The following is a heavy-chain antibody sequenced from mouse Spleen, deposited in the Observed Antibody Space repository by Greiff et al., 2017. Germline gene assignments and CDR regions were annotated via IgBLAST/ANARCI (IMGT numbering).Heavy chain of an antibody. Sequence: VKLMEPGAELVKPGASVKLSCKASGYTFTSYWMQWVKQRPGQGLEWIGEIDPSDSYTNYNQKFKGKATLTVDTSSSTAYMQLSSLTSEDSAVYYCARSAYYYDGSSYAMGYWGQGTSGTVSS. CDR1: GYTFTSYW. J-gene: IGHJ4*01. CDR3: ARSAYYYDGSSYAMGY. D-gene: IGHD1-1*01. V-gene: IGHV1-50*01. CDR2: IDPSDSYT.